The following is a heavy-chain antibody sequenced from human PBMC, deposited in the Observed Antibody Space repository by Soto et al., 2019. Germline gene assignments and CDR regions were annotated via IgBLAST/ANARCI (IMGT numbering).Heavy chain of an antibody. D-gene: IGHD5-18*01. J-gene: IGHJ6*02. CDR2: ISGSGGST. V-gene: IGHV3-23*01. CDR3: AKRQLWLQWDDYYYYYGMDV. CDR1: GFTFSSYA. Sequence: PGGSLRLSCAASGFTFSSYAMSWVRQAPGKGLEWVSAISGSGGSTYYADSVKGRFTISRDNSKNTLYLQMNSLRAEDTAVYYCAKRQLWLQWDDYYYYYGMDVWGQGTTVTVSS.